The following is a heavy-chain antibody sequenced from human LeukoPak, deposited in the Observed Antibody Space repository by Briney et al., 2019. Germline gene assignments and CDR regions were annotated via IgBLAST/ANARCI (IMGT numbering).Heavy chain of an antibody. CDR3: AKGRGFDWLLFFGY. CDR1: GFTFSSYS. Sequence: KPGGSLRLSCAASGFTFSSYSMNWVRQAPGKGLEWVSSISSSSSYIYYADSVKGRFTISRDNAKNSLYLQMNSLRAEDTAVYYCAKGRGFDWLLFFGYWGQGTLVTVSS. D-gene: IGHD3-9*01. J-gene: IGHJ4*02. CDR2: ISSSSSYI. V-gene: IGHV3-21*01.